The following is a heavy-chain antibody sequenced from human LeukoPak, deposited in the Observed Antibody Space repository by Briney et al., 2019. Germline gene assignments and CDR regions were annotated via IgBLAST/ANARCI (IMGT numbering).Heavy chain of an antibody. CDR1: GGTFSSYA. Sequence: SVKVSCKASGGTFSSYAISWVRQAPGQGLEWMGGIIPIFGTANYAQKFQGRVTMTTDTSTSTAYMELRSLRSDDTAVYYCAREGSYYDSSGYPLDAFDIWGQGTMVTVSS. D-gene: IGHD3-22*01. J-gene: IGHJ3*02. CDR2: IIPIFGTA. V-gene: IGHV1-69*05. CDR3: AREGSYYDSSGYPLDAFDI.